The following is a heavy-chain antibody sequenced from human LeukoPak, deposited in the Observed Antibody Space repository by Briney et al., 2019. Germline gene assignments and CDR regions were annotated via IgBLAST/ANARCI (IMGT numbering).Heavy chain of an antibody. Sequence: GGSLRLSCAASGFTFSSYSMSWVRQAPGKGLEWVSAISGSGGSTYYADSVKGRFTISRDNSKNTLYLQMNSLRAEDTAVYYCAKDRMYSSGWYAGDHDAFDIWGQGTMVTVSS. J-gene: IGHJ3*02. CDR2: ISGSGGST. V-gene: IGHV3-23*01. D-gene: IGHD6-19*01. CDR3: AKDRMYSSGWYAGDHDAFDI. CDR1: GFTFSSYS.